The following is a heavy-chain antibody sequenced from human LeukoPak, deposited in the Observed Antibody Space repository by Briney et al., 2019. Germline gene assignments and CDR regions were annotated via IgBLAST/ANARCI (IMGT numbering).Heavy chain of an antibody. J-gene: IGHJ4*02. Sequence: GGSLRLSCAASGFTLSSYGMNWVRQTPEMRLEGVSSISTRSSYIDYADSVKGRFTISRDNAKNSLYLQMNSLRAEDTAVYYCARDFTGEYSFDYWGQGTLVTVSS. CDR2: ISTRSSYI. V-gene: IGHV3-21*01. D-gene: IGHD2/OR15-2a*01. CDR1: GFTLSSYG. CDR3: ARDFTGEYSFDY.